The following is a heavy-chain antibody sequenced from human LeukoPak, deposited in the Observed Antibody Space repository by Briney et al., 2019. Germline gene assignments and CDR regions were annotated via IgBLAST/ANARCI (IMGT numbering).Heavy chain of an antibody. D-gene: IGHD3-3*01. V-gene: IGHV3-48*04. CDR2: ISSGGSTI. CDR3: ARGGIFNLDY. J-gene: IGHJ4*02. CDR1: GFTFSSYS. Sequence: GGPLRLSCAASGFTFSSYSLNWVRQAPGEGLEWVSYISSGGSTIYYADSVKRRFTISRDTAKNSLFLQMNRLRAEHTAVYYCARGGIFNLDYWGQGTLVTVSS.